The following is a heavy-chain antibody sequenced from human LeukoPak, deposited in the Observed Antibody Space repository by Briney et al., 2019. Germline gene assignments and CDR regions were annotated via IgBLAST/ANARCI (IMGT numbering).Heavy chain of an antibody. CDR2: IRFDGSTK. D-gene: IGHD1-26*01. J-gene: IGHJ4*02. CDR3: AKDVYTGTPYPTASSD. CDR1: GFTFSDYG. Sequence: GGSLRLSCAASGFTFSDYGMHWVRQAPGKGLEWVAFIRFDGSTKYYSDAVNGRFTISRDNSKNTLNLQMSSLRAEETGIYYCAKDVYTGTPYPTASSDWGQGTLVTVYS. V-gene: IGHV3-30*02.